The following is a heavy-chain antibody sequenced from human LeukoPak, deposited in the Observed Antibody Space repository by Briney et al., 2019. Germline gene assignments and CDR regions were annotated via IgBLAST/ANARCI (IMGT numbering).Heavy chain of an antibody. D-gene: IGHD3-10*01. J-gene: IGHJ4*02. CDR1: GFTFSSYE. CDR3: ARDLGTSYGSGSFDY. V-gene: IGHV3-48*03. Sequence: GGSLRLSCAASGFTFSSYEMNWVRQAPGKGLEWVSYISRSGSTIYYADSVKGRFTISRDNAKNSLYLQMNSLRAEDTAVYYCARDLGTSYGSGSFDYWGQGTLVTVSS. CDR2: ISRSGSTI.